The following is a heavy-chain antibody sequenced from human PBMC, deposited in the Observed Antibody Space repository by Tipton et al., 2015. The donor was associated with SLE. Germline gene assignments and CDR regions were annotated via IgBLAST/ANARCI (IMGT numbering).Heavy chain of an antibody. D-gene: IGHD5-18*01. V-gene: IGHV4-39*07. J-gene: IGHJ4*02. Sequence: TLSLTCTVSGGSISSDSYFWGWIRQPPGKGLEWIGSISYSGSTYYNPSLKSRVTMSIHTSKIQFSLRLSSVTAADTAVYYCARGKAGSLDTFDIWGQGTLVTVSS. CDR1: GGSISSDSYF. CDR2: ISYSGST. CDR3: ARGKAGSLDTFDI.